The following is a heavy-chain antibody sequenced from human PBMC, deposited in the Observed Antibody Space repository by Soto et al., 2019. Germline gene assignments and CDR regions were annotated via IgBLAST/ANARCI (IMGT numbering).Heavy chain of an antibody. CDR3: ARGGYSYGNKLDYYYYYGMDV. CDR2: IYPGDSDT. V-gene: IGHV5-51*01. D-gene: IGHD5-18*01. J-gene: IGHJ6*02. Sequence: XESLKLSWKRSGYSFTSYWIGLVRQMPGKGLEWMGIIYPGDSDTRYSPSFQGQVTISADKSISTAYLQWSSLKASDTAMYYCARGGYSYGNKLDYYYYYGMDVWGQGTTVTVSS. CDR1: GYSFTSYW.